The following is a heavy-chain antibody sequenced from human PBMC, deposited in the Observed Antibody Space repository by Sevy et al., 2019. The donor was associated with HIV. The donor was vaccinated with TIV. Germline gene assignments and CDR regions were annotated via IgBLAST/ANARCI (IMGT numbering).Heavy chain of an antibody. Sequence: GGSLRLSCGVSGFTFSSYAMTWVRQPPGKGLEWVSIISGSGATTSYADSVEGCFTISRDNSKNALYLQMNSLRAEDAAVYSGAALRSGCPSRSYYGDYWGQGTLVTDSS. CDR1: GFTFSSYA. J-gene: IGHJ4*02. V-gene: IGHV3-23*01. CDR3: AALRSGCPSRSYYGDY. CDR2: ISGSGATT. D-gene: IGHD3-10*01.